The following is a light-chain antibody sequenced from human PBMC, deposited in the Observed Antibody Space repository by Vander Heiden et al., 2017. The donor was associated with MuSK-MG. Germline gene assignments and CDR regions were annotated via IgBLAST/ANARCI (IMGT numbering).Light chain of an antibody. CDR3: RQSPEAST. CDR1: QSLLHSNGYNY. V-gene: IGKV2-28*01. Sequence: DIVMTQSPLSLPVTPGEPASISCRSSQSLLHSNGYNYLDWYLHKPVQSPQLLIYLGSKRAYGGPHTLSRSGSGTEFTRKSIRVEGENVGVYYGRQSPEASTFGGWTRVEIK. CDR2: LGS. J-gene: IGKJ4*01.